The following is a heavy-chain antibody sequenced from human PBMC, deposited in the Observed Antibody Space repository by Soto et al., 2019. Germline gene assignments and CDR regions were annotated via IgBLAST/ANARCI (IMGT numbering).Heavy chain of an antibody. D-gene: IGHD4-17*01. J-gene: IGHJ1*01. CDR1: GFTFSSHA. Sequence: EVQLLESGGDFIQPGGSLRLSCTASGFTFSSHAMSWVRQAPGKGLEWVSSISARDGTTYYIDSVKGRFSISRDNSKKTQDLQMTSLRVEDTAIYYCAKDYVDAPGGSPFSQWGQGTRVTVSS. CDR3: AKDYVDAPGGSPFSQ. V-gene: IGHV3-23*01. CDR2: ISARDGTT.